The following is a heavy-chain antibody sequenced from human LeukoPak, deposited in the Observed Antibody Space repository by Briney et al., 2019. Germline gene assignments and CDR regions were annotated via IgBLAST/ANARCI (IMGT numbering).Heavy chain of an antibody. D-gene: IGHD6-13*01. CDR1: GYTFTSYG. V-gene: IGHV1-18*01. Sequence: ASVKVSCKASGYTFTSYGISWVRRAPGQGLEWMGWISAYNGNTNYAQKLQGRVTMTTDTSTSTAYIELRSLRSDDTAVYYCARERDSSSWFFDYWGQGTLVTVSS. CDR2: ISAYNGNT. CDR3: ARERDSSSWFFDY. J-gene: IGHJ4*02.